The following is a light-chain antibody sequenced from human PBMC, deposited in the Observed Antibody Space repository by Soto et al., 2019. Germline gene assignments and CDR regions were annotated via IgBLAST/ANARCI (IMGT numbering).Light chain of an antibody. CDR3: QQREHWPPIT. V-gene: IGKV3-11*01. Sequence: EIVLTQCPGSLSLSPGDRATLSCRASQSVASNYLALSHHQPGQAPRLLIYDTSNRATGIPARFSGSGSGTDFTLTISSLEPEDFAVYYCQQREHWPPITFGQGTRLEIK. J-gene: IGKJ5*01. CDR1: QSVASNY. CDR2: DTS.